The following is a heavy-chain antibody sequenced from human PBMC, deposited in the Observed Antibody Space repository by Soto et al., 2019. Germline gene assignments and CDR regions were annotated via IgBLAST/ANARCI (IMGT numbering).Heavy chain of an antibody. CDR2: IFYSGNT. CDR1: GGSISSYY. D-gene: IGHD3-10*01. Sequence: QVQLQESGPGLVKPSETLSLTCTVSGGSISSYYWSWIRQPPGKGLEWIGYIFYSGNTNYNPSLKSRVTISVDTSKNQFSLKLSSVTAADTAVYYCARAGPEMDYWGQGTLVTVSS. CDR3: ARAGPEMDY. J-gene: IGHJ4*02. V-gene: IGHV4-59*01.